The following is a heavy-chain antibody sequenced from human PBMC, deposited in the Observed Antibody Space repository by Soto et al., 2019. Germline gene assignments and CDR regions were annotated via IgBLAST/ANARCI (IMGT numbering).Heavy chain of an antibody. CDR3: ARGNSGDFWSGKEDGMDV. J-gene: IGHJ6*02. D-gene: IGHD3-3*01. Sequence: SETLSLTCTVSGGSISSYYWSWIRQPPGKGLEWIGYIYYSGSTNYNPSLKSRVTISVDTSKNQFSLKLSSVTAADTAVYYCARGNSGDFWSGKEDGMDVWGQGTTVTVSS. CDR2: IYYSGST. CDR1: GGSISSYY. V-gene: IGHV4-59*01.